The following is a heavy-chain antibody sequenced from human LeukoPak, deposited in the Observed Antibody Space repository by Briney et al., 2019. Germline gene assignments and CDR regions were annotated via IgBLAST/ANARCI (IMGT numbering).Heavy chain of an antibody. CDR1: GFTFSSYG. CDR3: AKDTGSNHANYFDY. Sequence: GGSLRLSCAASGFTFSSYGMHWVRQAPGKGLEWVAFIRYDGSNKYYADSVKGRFTISRDNSKNTLYLQMNSLRAEDTAVYYCAKDTGSNHANYFDYWGQGTLVTVSS. D-gene: IGHD1-14*01. J-gene: IGHJ4*02. CDR2: IRYDGSNK. V-gene: IGHV3-30*02.